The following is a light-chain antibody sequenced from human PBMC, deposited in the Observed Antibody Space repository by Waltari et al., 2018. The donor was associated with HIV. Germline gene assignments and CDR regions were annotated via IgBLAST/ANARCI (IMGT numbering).Light chain of an antibody. J-gene: IGLJ2*01. CDR2: EVS. Sequence: QSALTQPASVSGSPGQSITLSCTGTSSDVGSYYLVSWYQQPPGKAPKLMIYEVSKRPSGVSNRFSGSKSGNTASLTISGLQAEDEADYYCCSYAGSSTFVVFGGGTKLTVL. CDR3: CSYAGSSTFVV. V-gene: IGLV2-23*02. CDR1: SSDVGSYYL.